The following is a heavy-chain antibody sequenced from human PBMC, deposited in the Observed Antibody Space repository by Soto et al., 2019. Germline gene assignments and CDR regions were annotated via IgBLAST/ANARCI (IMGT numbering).Heavy chain of an antibody. CDR2: ISAYNGNT. CDR1: GYTFTSYG. V-gene: IGHV1-18*01. D-gene: IGHD6-19*01. CDR3: ARDRIAVAGKTNGMDV. Sequence: ASVKVSCKASGYTFTSYGISWVRQAPGQGLEWMGWISAYNGNTNYAHKLQGRVTMTTDTSTSTAYMELRSLRSDDTAVYYCARDRIAVAGKTNGMDVWGQGTTVTVSS. J-gene: IGHJ6*02.